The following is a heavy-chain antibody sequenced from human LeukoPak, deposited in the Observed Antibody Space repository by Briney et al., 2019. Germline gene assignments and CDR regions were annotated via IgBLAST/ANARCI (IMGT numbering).Heavy chain of an antibody. CDR3: ARDLQIGSYYYDSSGPVDY. V-gene: IGHV1-2*02. CDR1: GYTFTGYY. CDR2: INPNSGGT. Sequence: ASVKVSCKASGYTFTGYYMHWVRQAPGQGLEWMGWINPNSGGTNYAQKFQGRVTMTRDTSISTAYIELSRLRSDDTAVYYCARDLQIGSYYYDSSGPVDYWGQGTLVTVSS. J-gene: IGHJ4*02. D-gene: IGHD3-22*01.